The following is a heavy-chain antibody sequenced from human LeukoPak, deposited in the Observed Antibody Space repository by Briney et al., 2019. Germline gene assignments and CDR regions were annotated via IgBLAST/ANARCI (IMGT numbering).Heavy chain of an antibody. CDR2: ISADGSST. CDR1: GFTFSSFW. D-gene: IGHD3-22*01. J-gene: IGHJ4*02. V-gene: IGHV3-74*01. Sequence: KSGGSLRLSCAASGFTFSSFWMPWVRHAPGKGLVWVSRISADGSSTIYADPVKGRLTISRDNAENTVYLQMKSLRVEDTAVYYCASSHDSSGNDWGQGTLVTVSS. CDR3: ASSHDSSGND.